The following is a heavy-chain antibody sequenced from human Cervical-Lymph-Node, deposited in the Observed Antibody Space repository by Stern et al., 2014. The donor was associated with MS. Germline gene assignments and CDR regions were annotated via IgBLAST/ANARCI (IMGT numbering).Heavy chain of an antibody. CDR1: GYTLTNFE. CDR2: MKSNSGYS. D-gene: IGHD3-3*01. Sequence: VQLVESGAEVKKPGASVKVSCKASGYTLTNFEVHWVRQATGQGLEWMGSMKSNSGYSDSAQKFQGRLTMTRNTSINTAYMELSSLRSEDMAVYYCARVGQDYDFSTGYRRYYFDYWGQGTLVTVSS. V-gene: IGHV1-8*01. CDR3: ARVGQDYDFSTGYRRYYFDY. J-gene: IGHJ4*02.